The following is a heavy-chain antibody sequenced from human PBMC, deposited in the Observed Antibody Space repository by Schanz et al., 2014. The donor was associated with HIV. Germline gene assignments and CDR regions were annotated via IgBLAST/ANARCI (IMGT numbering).Heavy chain of an antibody. J-gene: IGHJ5*02. V-gene: IGHV3-48*04. D-gene: IGHD1-1*01. Sequence: VHLVESGGGVVQPGTSLRLSCAASGFTVSSIYMSWVRQAPGRGLEWVSYISSSSSTIYYADSVKGRFTISRDNAKNSLYLQMNSLRGEDTAVYYCARENWDVAIGYSWGQGVLVIVSA. CDR2: ISSSSSTI. CDR1: GFTVSSIY. CDR3: ARENWDVAIGYS.